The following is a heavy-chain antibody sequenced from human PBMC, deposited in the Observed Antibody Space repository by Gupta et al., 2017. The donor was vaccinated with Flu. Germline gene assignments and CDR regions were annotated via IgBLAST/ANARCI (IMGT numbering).Heavy chain of an antibody. CDR2: IGTHGNS. V-gene: IGHV3-13*01. D-gene: IGHD2-2*01. CDR3: ARDRGEAAAFRANWYFDL. Sequence: EVQLVESGGALVQPGGSLRLSCAASGFIFSRYDMHWFRQVTGKGLEWVASIGTHGNSWYPDSVKGRFTISRENPKNSVYLQMNSLTVGDTALYYCARDRGEAAAFRANWYFDLWGRGTLVTVSS. CDR1: GFIFSRYD. J-gene: IGHJ2*01.